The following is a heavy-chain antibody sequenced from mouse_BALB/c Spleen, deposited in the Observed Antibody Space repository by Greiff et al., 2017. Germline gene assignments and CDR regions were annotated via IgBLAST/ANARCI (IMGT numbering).Heavy chain of an antibody. CDR3: ARHDDYDERAFAY. CDR2: ISSGGSYT. Sequence: EVHLVESGGDLVKPGGSLKLSCAASGFTFSSYGMSWVRQTPDKRLEWVATISSGGSYTYYPDSVKGRFTISRDNAKNTLYLQMSSLKSEDTAMYYCARHDDYDERAFAYWGQGTLVTVSA. V-gene: IGHV5-6*01. CDR1: GFTFSSYG. D-gene: IGHD2-4*01. J-gene: IGHJ3*01.